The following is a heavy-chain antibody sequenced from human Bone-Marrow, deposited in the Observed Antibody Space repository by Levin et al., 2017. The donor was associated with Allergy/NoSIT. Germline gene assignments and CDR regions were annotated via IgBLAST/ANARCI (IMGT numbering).Heavy chain of an antibody. J-gene: IGHJ4*02. CDR3: ASVITMVRGVFEY. CDR2: ISSSSSYI. Sequence: GGSLRLSCAASGFTFSSYSMNWVRQAPGKGLEWVSSISSSSSYIYYADSVKGRFTISRDNAKNSLYLQMNSLRAEDTAVYYCASVITMVRGVFEYWGQGTLVTVSS. V-gene: IGHV3-21*01. D-gene: IGHD3-10*01. CDR1: GFTFSSYS.